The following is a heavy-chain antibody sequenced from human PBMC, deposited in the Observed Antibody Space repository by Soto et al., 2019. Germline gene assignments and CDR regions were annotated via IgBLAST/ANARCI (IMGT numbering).Heavy chain of an antibody. CDR3: ARDLSGGSSWYEFDS. J-gene: IGHJ4*02. Sequence: PSETLSLTCTVSGDSIRSSYWSWARQPPGKGLEWIGYVHYSGATNSNPSLKSRVTISADTSKNQFSLKVVSVTPSDTAVYFCARDLSGGSSWYEFDSWGPGILVTVSS. CDR1: GDSIRSSY. V-gene: IGHV4-59*01. CDR2: VHYSGAT. D-gene: IGHD6-13*01.